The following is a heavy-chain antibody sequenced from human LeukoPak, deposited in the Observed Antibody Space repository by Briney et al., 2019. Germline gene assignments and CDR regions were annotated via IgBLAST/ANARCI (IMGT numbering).Heavy chain of an antibody. D-gene: IGHD1-26*01. CDR2: ISSSSSYI. V-gene: IGHV3-21*01. Sequence: PGGSLRLSCAASGFTFSSYSMNWVRQAPGKGLEWVSSISSSSSYIYYADSVKGRFTISRDNAKNSLYLQMNSLRAEDTAVYYCVRRPVGVTDYFDYWGQGTLVTVSS. J-gene: IGHJ4*02. CDR3: VRRPVGVTDYFDY. CDR1: GFTFSSYS.